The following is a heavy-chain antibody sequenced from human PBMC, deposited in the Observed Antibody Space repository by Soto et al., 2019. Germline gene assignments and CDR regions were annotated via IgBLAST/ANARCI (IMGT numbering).Heavy chain of an antibody. CDR3: AREGKITIFGVFIMESPPYYYYMDV. J-gene: IGHJ6*03. CDR1: GFTFSDYY. D-gene: IGHD3-3*01. V-gene: IGHV3-11*04. CDR2: ISSSGSTI. Sequence: SLRLSCAASGFTFSDYYMSWIRQAPGKGLEWVSYISSSGSTIYYADSVKGRFTISRDNAKNSLYLQMNSLRAEDTAVYYCAREGKITIFGVFIMESPPYYYYMDVWGKGTTVTVSS.